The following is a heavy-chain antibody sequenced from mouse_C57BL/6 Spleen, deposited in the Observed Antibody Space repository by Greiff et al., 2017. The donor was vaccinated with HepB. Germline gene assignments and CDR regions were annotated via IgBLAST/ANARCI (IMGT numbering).Heavy chain of an antibody. D-gene: IGHD4-1*01. CDR2: IRNKANNHAT. CDR3: TRLANWDWYFDV. J-gene: IGHJ1*03. V-gene: IGHV6-6*01. Sequence: EVKVEESGGGLVQPGGSMKLSCAASGFTFSDAWMDWVRQSPEKGLEWVAEIRNKANNHATYYAESVKGRFTISRDDSKSSVYLQMNSLRAEDTGIYYCTRLANWDWYFDVWGTGTTVTVSS. CDR1: GFTFSDAW.